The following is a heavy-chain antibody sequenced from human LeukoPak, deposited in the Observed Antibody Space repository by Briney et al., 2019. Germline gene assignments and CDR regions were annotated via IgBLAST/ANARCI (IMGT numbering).Heavy chain of an antibody. J-gene: IGHJ4*02. CDR1: GFTFSSYG. Sequence: GGSLRLSCAASGFTFSSYGMHWVRQAPGKGLEWVAVISYDGSNKYYADSVKGRFTISRDNAKNSLYLQMNSLRAEDTAVYYCARDFRSDYGSGSSYFAFDYWGQGTLVTVSS. CDR3: ARDFRSDYGSGSSYFAFDY. CDR2: ISYDGSNK. V-gene: IGHV3-30*03. D-gene: IGHD3-10*01.